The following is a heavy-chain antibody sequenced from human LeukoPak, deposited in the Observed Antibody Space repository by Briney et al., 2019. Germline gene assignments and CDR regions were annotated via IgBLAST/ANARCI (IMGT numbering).Heavy chain of an antibody. CDR2: IYPGDSDT. CDR3: AREASNGDYASYKDFDY. Sequence: GESLQISCKGSGYSFTSYWIGWVRQMPGKCLEWMGIIYPGDSDTRYSPSFQGQVTISADKSISTAYLQWSSLKASDTAMYYCAREASNGDYASYKDFDYWGQGTLVTVSS. V-gene: IGHV5-51*01. J-gene: IGHJ4*02. CDR1: GYSFTSYW. D-gene: IGHD4-17*01.